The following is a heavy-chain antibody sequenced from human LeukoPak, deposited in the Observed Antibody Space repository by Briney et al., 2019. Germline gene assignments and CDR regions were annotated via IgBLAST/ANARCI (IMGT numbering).Heavy chain of an antibody. D-gene: IGHD3-22*01. V-gene: IGHV4-34*01. CDR3: ARDDSSGYYWAFDI. CDR2: IYYSGTT. Sequence: SETLSLTCAVYGGSFSGYYWSWIRQPPGKGLEWIGSIYYSGTTYYNPSLKSRVIVSLDTSKNQFSLKLSSVTAADTAVYYCARDDSSGYYWAFDIWGQGTMVTVSS. CDR1: GGSFSGYY. J-gene: IGHJ3*02.